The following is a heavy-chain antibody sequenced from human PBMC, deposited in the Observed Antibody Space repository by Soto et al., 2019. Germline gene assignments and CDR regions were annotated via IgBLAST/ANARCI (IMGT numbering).Heavy chain of an antibody. D-gene: IGHD6-19*01. CDR3: AGGGRGWYTDFQH. V-gene: IGHV3-33*01. Sequence: QVQLVESGGGVVQPGRSLRLSCAASGFTFSRYDMHWVRQAPGKGLEWVAVIWYDGSNKYYADSVKGRFTISRDNSKNTLYVQMNSLRFEDRAVYYCAGGGRGWYTDFQHWGQGALVTVSS. CDR2: IWYDGSNK. CDR1: GFTFSRYD. J-gene: IGHJ1*01.